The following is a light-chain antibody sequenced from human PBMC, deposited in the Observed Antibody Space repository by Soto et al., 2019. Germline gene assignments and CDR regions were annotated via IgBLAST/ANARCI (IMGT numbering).Light chain of an antibody. CDR1: QSVSSTY. CDR2: GAS. J-gene: IGKJ2*01. Sequence: EIVLTQSPGTLSLSPGERATLSCRASQSVSSTYLAWYQQNPGQAPRLLIYGASSRATGIPDRFSGRGSGTDFTLTISRLEPEDFAVYFCQQYGSSPNTFGQGTKLEIK. V-gene: IGKV3-20*01. CDR3: QQYGSSPNT.